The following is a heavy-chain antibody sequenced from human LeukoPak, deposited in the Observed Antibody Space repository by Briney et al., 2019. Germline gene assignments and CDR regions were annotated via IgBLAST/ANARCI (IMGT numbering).Heavy chain of an antibody. D-gene: IGHD4-17*01. J-gene: IGHJ6*03. CDR2: SSAYNGNT. CDR1: GYTFTTYG. Sequence: GASVKVSCKASGYTFTTYGISWVRQAPGQGLEWMGWSSAYNGNTNYAQKLQGRVTMTTDTSTSTAYMELRSLRSDDTAVYYCARDHPTYGDYYYYYMDVWGKGTTVTVSS. V-gene: IGHV1-18*01. CDR3: ARDHPTYGDYYYYYMDV.